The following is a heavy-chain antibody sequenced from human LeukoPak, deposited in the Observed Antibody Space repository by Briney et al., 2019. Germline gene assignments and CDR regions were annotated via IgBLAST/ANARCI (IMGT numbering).Heavy chain of an antibody. V-gene: IGHV1-8*01. J-gene: IGHJ4*02. D-gene: IGHD6-19*01. CDR3: ARLSGYSSGWPEPRFDY. CDR1: GYTFTSYD. CDR2: MNPNSGAT. Sequence: ASVKVSCKASGYTFTSYDINWLRQATGQGPEWMGWMNPNSGATGYAQKFQGRVTMTRSTSINTAYMELSSLRSEDTAVYYCARLSGYSSGWPEPRFDYWGQGTLVTVSS.